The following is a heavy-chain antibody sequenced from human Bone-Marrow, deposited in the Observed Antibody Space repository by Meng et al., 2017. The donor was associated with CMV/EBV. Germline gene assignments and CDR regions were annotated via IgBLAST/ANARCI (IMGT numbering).Heavy chain of an antibody. CDR2: MYYSGST. J-gene: IGHJ5*02. D-gene: IGHD1-7*01. V-gene: IGHV4-39*02. CDR1: GGSISSSSYY. Sequence: GSLRLSCTVSGGSISSSSYYWGWIRQPPGKGLEWIGSMYYSGSTYYNPSLKSRVTISVDTSKNQLSLKLSSVTAADTAVYYCARETSYNWNSKDNWFDPWGHGTLVTVSS. CDR3: ARETSYNWNSKDNWFDP.